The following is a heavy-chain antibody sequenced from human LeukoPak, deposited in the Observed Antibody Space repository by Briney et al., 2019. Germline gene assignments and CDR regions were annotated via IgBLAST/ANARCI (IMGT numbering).Heavy chain of an antibody. Sequence: SETLSLTCALSGGSITDYFYNWVRQPPGKGLEWIGEINHSGSSTYNPSLKSRVIISVDTSKNQFSLKLSLVTAADTAVYDCARVGDLFGAHRVRGLPPDYYYMDVWGKGTTVTVSS. CDR3: ARVGDLFGAHRVRGLPPDYYYMDV. J-gene: IGHJ6*03. D-gene: IGHD3-10*01. CDR2: INHSGSS. CDR1: GGSITDYF. V-gene: IGHV4-34*01.